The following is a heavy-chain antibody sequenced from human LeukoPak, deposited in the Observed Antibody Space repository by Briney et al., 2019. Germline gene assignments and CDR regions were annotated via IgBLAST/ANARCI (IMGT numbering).Heavy chain of an antibody. D-gene: IGHD4-17*01. CDR1: GFTFSSYS. CDR3: ARGRQDYGRAFDN. J-gene: IGHJ3*02. CDR2: ISSSSSYI. Sequence: GGSLRLSCAASGFTFSSYSMNWVRQAPGRGLEWVSSISSSSSYIYYADSVKGRFTISRDNAKNSLYLQMNSLRAEDTAVYYCARGRQDYGRAFDNWGQGTMVTVSS. V-gene: IGHV3-21*01.